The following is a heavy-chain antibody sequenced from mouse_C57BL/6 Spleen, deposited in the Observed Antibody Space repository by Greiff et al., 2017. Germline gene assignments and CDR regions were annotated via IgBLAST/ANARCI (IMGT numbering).Heavy chain of an antibody. CDR2: IYPGDGDT. CDR1: GYAFSSYW. V-gene: IGHV1-80*01. D-gene: IGHD3-2*02. Sequence: VQLQQPGAELVKPGASVKISCKASGYAFSSYWMNWVKQRPGKGLEWIGQIYPGDGDTNYNGKFKGKATLTADKSSRTAYMQLSSLTSEDSAVDFCARPAQAYYFDYWGQGTTLTVSS. J-gene: IGHJ2*01. CDR3: ARPAQAYYFDY.